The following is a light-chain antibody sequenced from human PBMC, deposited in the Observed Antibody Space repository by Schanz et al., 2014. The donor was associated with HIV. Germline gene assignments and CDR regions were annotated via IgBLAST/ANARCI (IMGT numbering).Light chain of an antibody. CDR3: NSYTSSSTVV. V-gene: IGLV2-14*03. CDR1: SSDIGAYNY. CDR2: DVN. Sequence: QSALIQPPSVSGSPGQSITISCTGTSSDIGAYNYVSWYQQHPGKAPKLMIYDVNIRPSGVSNRFSGSKSGNTASLTISGLQAEDEADYYCNSYTSSSTVVFGGGTKLTVL. J-gene: IGLJ2*01.